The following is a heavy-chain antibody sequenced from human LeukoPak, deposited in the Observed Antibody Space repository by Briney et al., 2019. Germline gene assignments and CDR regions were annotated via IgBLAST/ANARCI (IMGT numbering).Heavy chain of an antibody. CDR3: ARTPVAAAGPYYYYGMDV. Sequence: SGTLSLTCAVSGGSISSSNWWSWVRQPPGKGLEWIGEIYHSGSTNYNPSLKSRVTISVDKSKNQFSLKLSSVTAADTAVYYCARTPVAAAGPYYYYGMDVWGQGTTVTVSS. V-gene: IGHV4-4*02. CDR1: GGSISSSNW. D-gene: IGHD6-13*01. J-gene: IGHJ6*02. CDR2: IYHSGST.